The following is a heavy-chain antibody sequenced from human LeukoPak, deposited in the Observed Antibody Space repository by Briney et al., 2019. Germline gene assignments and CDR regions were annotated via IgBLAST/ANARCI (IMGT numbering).Heavy chain of an antibody. CDR3: ARAERGYCSSTSCARFNWFDP. V-gene: IGHV1-69*13. CDR1: GGTFSSYA. J-gene: IGHJ5*02. Sequence: ASVKVSCKASGGTFSSYAISWVRQAPGQGLEWMGGIIPIFGTANYAQKFQGRVTITADESTSTAYMELSSLRSEDTAVYYCARAERGYCSSTSCARFNWFDPWGQGTLVTVSS. CDR2: IIPIFGTA. D-gene: IGHD2-2*01.